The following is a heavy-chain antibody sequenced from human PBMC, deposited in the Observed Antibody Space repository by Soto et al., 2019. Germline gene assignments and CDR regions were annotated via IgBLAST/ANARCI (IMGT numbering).Heavy chain of an antibody. J-gene: IGHJ4*02. CDR1: GFTFSNYA. CDR3: SKRSLTPAAMKSPFDY. D-gene: IGHD2-2*01. CDR2: ISGGGDST. Sequence: EVQLLESGGGLVQPGGSLRLSCAASGFTFSNYAMSWVRQAPGKGLEWVSTISGGGDSTYYADSVKGRFTISRDNSKNTLSLQVNSLRAEDTAAYYCSKRSLTPAAMKSPFDYWGQGTLVTVSS. V-gene: IGHV3-23*01.